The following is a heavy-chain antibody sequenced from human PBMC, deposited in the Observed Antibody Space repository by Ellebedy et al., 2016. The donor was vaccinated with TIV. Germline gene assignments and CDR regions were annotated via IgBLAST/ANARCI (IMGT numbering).Heavy chain of an antibody. CDR1: GYTFTYYY. D-gene: IGHD3-10*01. J-gene: IGHJ5*02. Sequence: AASVKVSCKASGYTFTYYYIHWVRKAPGQGLEWMGIINPSGGSTTYAQKFQGRVTMTRDTSTSTVYMELSTLRSEDTAVYYCARGPYGSPSWFDPWGQGTLVTVSS. V-gene: IGHV1-46*01. CDR3: ARGPYGSPSWFDP. CDR2: INPSGGST.